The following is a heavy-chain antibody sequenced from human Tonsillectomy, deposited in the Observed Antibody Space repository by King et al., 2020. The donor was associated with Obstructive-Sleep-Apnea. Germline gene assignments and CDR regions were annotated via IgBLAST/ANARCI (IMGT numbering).Heavy chain of an antibody. Sequence: VQLVESGGGLVQPGGSLRLSCVASGFTLRNYWMHWVRHAPGKGLVWVSRINSDGSSTTYADSVKGRFTISRDNAKNTLYLQMSSLRAGDTAVYYCARAEIVIDYWGQGTLVTVSS. CDR2: INSDGSST. CDR1: GFTLRNYW. CDR3: ARAEIVIDY. D-gene: IGHD1-26*01. V-gene: IGHV3-74*02. J-gene: IGHJ4*02.